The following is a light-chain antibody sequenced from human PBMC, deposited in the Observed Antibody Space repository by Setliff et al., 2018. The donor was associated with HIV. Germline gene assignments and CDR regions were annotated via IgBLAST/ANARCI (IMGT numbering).Light chain of an antibody. V-gene: IGLV2-14*01. J-gene: IGLJ1*01. Sequence: LTQPASVSGSPGQAITISCTGTRSDVGGYNSVSWYQQLPGKAPKLIIYDVSKRPSGVSNRFSGSKSANTASLTTSGLQAEDEADYYCSSYTSSSTYVFGTGTKVTVL. CDR1: RSDVGGYNS. CDR2: DVS. CDR3: SSYTSSSTYV.